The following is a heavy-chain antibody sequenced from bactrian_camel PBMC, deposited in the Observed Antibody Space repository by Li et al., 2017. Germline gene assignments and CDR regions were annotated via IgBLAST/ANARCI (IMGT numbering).Heavy chain of an antibody. CDR1: GYTYSTFC. CDR2: VDSDGVT. J-gene: IGHJ4*01. CDR3: AADTSYYSRGVLNPSEYGY. D-gene: IGHD2*01. V-gene: IGHV3S53*01. Sequence: VQLVESGGGSMQAGGSLRLSCSGSGYTYSTFCMGWFRQAPGKEREGVASVDSDGVTTYADSVKGRFTISHDNARNTLDLQMSSLKPEDTAMYYCAADTSYYSRGVLNPSEYGYWGQGTQVTVS.